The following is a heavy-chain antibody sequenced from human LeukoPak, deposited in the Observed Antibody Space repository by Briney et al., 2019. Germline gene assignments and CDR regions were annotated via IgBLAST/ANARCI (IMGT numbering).Heavy chain of an antibody. D-gene: IGHD5-24*01. CDR3: ARHGRGDVEMATITV. J-gene: IGHJ1*01. V-gene: IGHV4-59*08. Sequence: SETLSLTCTVSGGSIINYFWSWIRQIPGKGLEYIGYTSDSGNTAYSPSLKRRVSMSLDTSKNQFSLRMNSMTAADAAVYFCARHGRGDVEMATITVWGQGTLVTVAS. CDR1: GGSIINYF. CDR2: TSDSGNT.